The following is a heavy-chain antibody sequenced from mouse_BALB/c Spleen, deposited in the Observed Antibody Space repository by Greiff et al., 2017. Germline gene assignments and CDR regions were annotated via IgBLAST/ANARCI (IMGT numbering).Heavy chain of an antibody. Sequence: VQLQQSAAELVRSGASVKLSCTASGFNIKDYYMHWVKQRPEQGLEWIGWIDPENGDTEYAPKFQGKATMTADTSSNTAYLQLSSLTSEDTAVYYCNADTATGAYWGQGTLVTVSA. D-gene: IGHD1-2*01. V-gene: IGHV14-4*02. CDR3: NADTATGAY. CDR1: GFNIKDYY. CDR2: IDPENGDT. J-gene: IGHJ3*01.